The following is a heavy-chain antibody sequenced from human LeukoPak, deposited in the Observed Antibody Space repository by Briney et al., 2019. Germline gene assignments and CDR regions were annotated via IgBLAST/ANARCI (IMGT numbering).Heavy chain of an antibody. Sequence: PSETLSLTCTASGGSITSNSYYWGWIRQPPGKGLEWVASIFYSGSSYYNPSLKSRVTIDVDTSKKQFSLKLTSVTAADTAVYYCARQDLRYYEILTGYYFYGMDVWGQGTTVTVSS. CDR1: GGSITSNSYY. V-gene: IGHV4-39*01. J-gene: IGHJ6*02. D-gene: IGHD3-9*01. CDR3: ARQDLRYYEILTGYYFYGMDV. CDR2: IFYSGSS.